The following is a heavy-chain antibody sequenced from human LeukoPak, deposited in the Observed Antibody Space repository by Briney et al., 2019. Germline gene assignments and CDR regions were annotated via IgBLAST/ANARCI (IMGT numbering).Heavy chain of an antibody. CDR2: IYYSGDT. V-gene: IGHV4-61*01. J-gene: IGHJ4*02. CDR1: GGSVSSGNYY. D-gene: IGHD3-22*01. Sequence: SETLSLTCTVSGGSVSSGNYYWSWIRQPPGKGLEWIGYIYYSGDTNYNPSLKGRVTISVDTSKNQVSLKLSSVTAADTAVYYCARDPSGYFNYWGQGTLVTVSP. CDR3: ARDPSGYFNY.